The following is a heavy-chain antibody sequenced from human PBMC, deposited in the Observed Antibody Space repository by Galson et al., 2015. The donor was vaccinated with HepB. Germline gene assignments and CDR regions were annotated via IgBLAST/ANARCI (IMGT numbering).Heavy chain of an antibody. J-gene: IGHJ4*02. Sequence: SLRLSCAASGFTFSSYWMSWVRQAPGKGLEWVSSVSAGGGSTSYADSVKGRFTISRDNSKNTLYLQMSSLRDEDTAVYYCARTTSYYSGSSDYWGQGTLVTVSS. CDR2: VSAGGGST. CDR1: GFTFSSYW. CDR3: ARTTSYYSGSSDY. V-gene: IGHV3-23*01. D-gene: IGHD6-19*01.